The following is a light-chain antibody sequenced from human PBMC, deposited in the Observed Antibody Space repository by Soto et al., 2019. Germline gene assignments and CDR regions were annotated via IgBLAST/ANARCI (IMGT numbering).Light chain of an antibody. CDR1: NTGSKS. Sequence: SYKLTQPPSVSVAPGKTARITCGGNNTGSKSVHWYQQKPGQAPVLVIYYDSDRPSGIPERFSGSNSGNTATLTISRVEAGDEADYYCQVWDSSSDHYVFGTGTKLTVL. J-gene: IGLJ1*01. CDR3: QVWDSSSDHYV. V-gene: IGLV3-21*04. CDR2: YDS.